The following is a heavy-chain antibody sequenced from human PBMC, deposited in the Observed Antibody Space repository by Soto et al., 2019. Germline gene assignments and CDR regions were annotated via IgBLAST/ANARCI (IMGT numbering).Heavy chain of an antibody. Sequence: EEQLLESGGGLVQSGESLRLSCAASGFTFSTFAMSWVRQAPGKGLEWVSSLTARGSSTYYADSVKGRFTISRDNSKNTLYLQMNSLRAEDTAVYYCASQGYCSAGTCYSNYWGQGTHVTVPS. J-gene: IGHJ4*02. CDR3: ASQGYCSAGTCYSNY. CDR2: LTARGSST. V-gene: IGHV3-23*01. CDR1: GFTFSTFA. D-gene: IGHD2-15*01.